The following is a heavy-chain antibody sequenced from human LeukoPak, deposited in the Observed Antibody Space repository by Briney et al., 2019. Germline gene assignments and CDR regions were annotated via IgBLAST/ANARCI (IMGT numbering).Heavy chain of an antibody. CDR1: GFTFSGYS. CDR2: ISSSSSYI. V-gene: IGHV3-21*01. D-gene: IGHD1-26*01. CDR3: ARGRVGATRTPYGMDV. Sequence: GGSLRLSCAASGFTFSGYSMNWVRQAPGKGLEWVSSISSSSSYIYYADSVKGRFTISRDNAKNSLYLQMNSLRAEDTAVYYCARGRVGATRTPYGMDVWGQGTTVTVSS. J-gene: IGHJ6*02.